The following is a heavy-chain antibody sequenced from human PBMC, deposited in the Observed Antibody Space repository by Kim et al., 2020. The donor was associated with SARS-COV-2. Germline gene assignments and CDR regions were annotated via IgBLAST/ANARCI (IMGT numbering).Heavy chain of an antibody. CDR3: ARELGYCSGGSCQGGY. J-gene: IGHJ4*02. CDR1: GFTVSSNY. D-gene: IGHD2-15*01. CDR2: IYSGGST. V-gene: IGHV3-53*01. Sequence: GGSLRLSCAASGFTVSSNYMSWVRQAPGKGLEWVSVIYSGGSTYYADSVKGRFTISRDNSKNTLYLQMNSLRAEDTAVYYCARELGYCSGGSCQGGYWGQGTLVTVSS.